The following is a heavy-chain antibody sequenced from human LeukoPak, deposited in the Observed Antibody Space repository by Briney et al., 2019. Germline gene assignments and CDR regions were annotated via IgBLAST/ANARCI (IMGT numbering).Heavy chain of an antibody. V-gene: IGHV3-7*03. Sequence: GGSLRLSCAASGFTFSSYCMSWVRQAPGKGLEWVANIKQDGSEKHYVNSVKGRFTISRDNAENSLYLQMNSLRAEDTAVYYCAREGPGQWLEPFDYWGQGTLVTVSS. CDR3: AREGPGQWLEPFDY. CDR1: GFTFSSYC. CDR2: IKQDGSEK. J-gene: IGHJ4*02. D-gene: IGHD6-19*01.